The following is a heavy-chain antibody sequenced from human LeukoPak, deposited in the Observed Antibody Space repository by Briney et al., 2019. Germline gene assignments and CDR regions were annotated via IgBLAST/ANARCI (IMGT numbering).Heavy chain of an antibody. CDR2: IYYSGST. D-gene: IGHD3-9*01. CDR1: GGSINSGGYY. J-gene: IGHJ6*02. Sequence: SETLSLTCTVSGGSINSGGYYWSWIRQHPGKGLEWIGYIYYSGSTYYNPSLKSRVTISVDTSKNQFSLKLSSVTAADTAVYYCARDVVDTWGIDWGFYGMDVWGQGTTVTVSS. CDR3: ARDVVDTWGIDWGFYGMDV. V-gene: IGHV4-31*03.